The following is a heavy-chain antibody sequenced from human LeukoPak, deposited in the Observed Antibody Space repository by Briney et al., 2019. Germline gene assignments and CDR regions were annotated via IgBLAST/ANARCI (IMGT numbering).Heavy chain of an antibody. CDR1: GNSISSGYY. CDR3: ARGLRDFWSGYYTGGYYFDY. V-gene: IGHV4-38-2*02. D-gene: IGHD3-3*01. J-gene: IGHJ4*02. CDR2: IYHSGGT. Sequence: SETLSLTCTVSGNSISSGYYWGWIRQPPGKGLEWIGSIYHSGGTYYNLSLKSRVTISVDTSKNQFSLKLSSVTAADTAVYYCARGLRDFWSGYYTGGYYFDYWGQGTLVTVSS.